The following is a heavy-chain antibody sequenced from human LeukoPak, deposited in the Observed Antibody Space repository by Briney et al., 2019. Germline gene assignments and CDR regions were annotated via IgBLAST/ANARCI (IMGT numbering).Heavy chain of an antibody. D-gene: IGHD5-24*01. V-gene: IGHV4-61*02. CDR1: GGFIRCGNHY. J-gene: IGHJ4*02. CDR2: IYNSGTT. Sequence: SQTLSLTCAVSGGFIRCGNHYWSWIRQPAGKGLEWIVRIYNSGTTDYNPSLKSRVTISVDTSKNHFSLKLTSVTAADTAVYYCARGGDGYNYFDNWGQGTLVTVSS. CDR3: ARGGDGYNYFDN.